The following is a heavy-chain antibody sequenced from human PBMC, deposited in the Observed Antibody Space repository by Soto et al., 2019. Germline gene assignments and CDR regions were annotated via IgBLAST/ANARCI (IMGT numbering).Heavy chain of an antibody. V-gene: IGHV4-59*01. J-gene: IGHJ6*02. CDR1: GGSISSYY. D-gene: IGHD3-3*01. Sequence: SETLSLTCTVSGGSISSYYWSWIRQPPGKGLEWIGYIYYSGSTNYNPSLKSRVTISVDTSKNQFSLKLSSVTAADTAVYYCARTAIFGVAYYYYYGMDVWGQGTTVTVSS. CDR3: ARTAIFGVAYYYYYGMDV. CDR2: IYYSGST.